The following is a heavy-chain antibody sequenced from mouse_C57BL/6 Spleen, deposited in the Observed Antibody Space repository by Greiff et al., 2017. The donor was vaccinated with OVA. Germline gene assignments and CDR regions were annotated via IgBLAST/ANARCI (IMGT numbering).Heavy chain of an antibody. D-gene: IGHD2-3*01. CDR3: ASGYYRTWFAY. CDR2: INPNYGTT. CDR1: GYSFTDYN. J-gene: IGHJ3*01. V-gene: IGHV1-39*01. Sequence: EVKLMESGPELVKPGASVKISCKASGYSFTDYNMNWVKQSNGKSLEWIGVINPNYGTTSYNQKFKGKATLTVDQSSSTAYMQLNSLTSEDSAVYYCASGYYRTWFAYWGQGTLVTVSA.